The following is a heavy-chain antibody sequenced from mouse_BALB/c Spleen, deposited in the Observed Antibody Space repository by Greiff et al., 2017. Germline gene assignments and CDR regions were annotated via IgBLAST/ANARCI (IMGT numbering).Heavy chain of an antibody. V-gene: IGHV3-2*02. CDR2: ISYSGST. CDR1: GYSITSDYA. J-gene: IGHJ1*01. D-gene: IGHD1-1*01. Sequence: EVKLVESGPGLVKPSQSLSLTCTVTGYSITSDYAWNWIRQFPGNKLEWMGYISYSGSTSYNPSLKSRISITRDTSKNQFFLQLNSVTTEDTATYYCANYGSSDWYFDVWGAGTTVTVSS. CDR3: ANYGSSDWYFDV.